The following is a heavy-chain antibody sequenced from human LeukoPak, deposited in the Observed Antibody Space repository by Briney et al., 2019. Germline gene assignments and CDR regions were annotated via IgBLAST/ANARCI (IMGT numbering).Heavy chain of an antibody. D-gene: IGHD1-1*01. CDR3: ARDRRRLRGMNGDGDAFDI. CDR2: LRGNGDT. J-gene: IGHJ3*02. V-gene: IGHV3-23*01. Sequence: PGGSLRLSCAASGFTFSSYAMSWVREAPARGLEWVSSLRGNGDTFYADSVKGRFTMSRDNSRNTLDLQMNSLRVEDTAVYFCARDRRRLRGMNGDGDAFDIWGQGTMVTVSS. CDR1: GFTFSSYA.